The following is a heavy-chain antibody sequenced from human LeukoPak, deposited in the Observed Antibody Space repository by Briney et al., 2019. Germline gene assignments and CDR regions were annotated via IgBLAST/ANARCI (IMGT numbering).Heavy chain of an antibody. CDR3: ARAGGYSGYEDFDY. J-gene: IGHJ4*02. CDR2: INPNSGGT. D-gene: IGHD5-12*01. CDR1: GYTFTGYY. V-gene: IGHV1-2*04. Sequence: ASVKVSCKASGYTFTGYYMHWVRQAPGQGLEWMGWINPNSGGTNYARKFQGWVTMTRDTSISTAYMELSRLRSDDTAVYYCARAGGYSGYEDFDYWGQGTLVTVSS.